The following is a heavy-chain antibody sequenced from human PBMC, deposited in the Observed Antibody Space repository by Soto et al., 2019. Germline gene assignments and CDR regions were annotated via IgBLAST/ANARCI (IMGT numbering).Heavy chain of an antibody. CDR3: TLGGSCWDYYYYYGMDV. J-gene: IGHJ6*02. Sequence: EVQLVESGGGLVQPGGSLKLSCAASGFTFSGSAMHWVRQASGKGLEWVGRIRSKANSYATAYAASVKGRFTISRDDSKNTAYLQMNSLKAEDTAVYYCTLGGSCWDYYYYYGMDVWGQGTTVTVSS. CDR2: IRSKANSYAT. CDR1: GFTFSGSA. D-gene: IGHD6-19*01. V-gene: IGHV3-73*02.